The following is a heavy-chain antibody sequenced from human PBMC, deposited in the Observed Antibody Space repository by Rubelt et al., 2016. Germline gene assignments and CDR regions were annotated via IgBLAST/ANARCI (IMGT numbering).Heavy chain of an antibody. CDR1: GGSISSSSYY. D-gene: IGHD4-11*01. CDR3: AREAITTSV. J-gene: IGHJ4*02. CDR2: ISGSGTTI. V-gene: IGHV3-11*01. Sequence: QLQLQESGPGLVKPSETLSLTCIVSGGSISSSSYYWGWIRQPPGKGLEWVSYISGSGTTIYYADSVKGRFTSSRDNAKNSLYLQMNSLRVEDTAVYYCAREAITTSVWGQGTLVTVSS.